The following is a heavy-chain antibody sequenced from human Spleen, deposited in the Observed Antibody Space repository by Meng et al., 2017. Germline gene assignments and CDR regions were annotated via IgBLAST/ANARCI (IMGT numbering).Heavy chain of an antibody. V-gene: IGHV4-34*01. CDR2: INHSGST. J-gene: IGHJ4*02. Sequence: SCAASGFTFSTYAMSWIRQPPGKGLEWIGVINHSGSTNYNPSLKSRVTISVDTSKNQFSLKLSSVTSADTAVYYCARGRLGYSSSWFDCWGQGTLVTVSS. CDR3: ARGRLGYSSSWFDC. CDR1: GFTFSTYA. D-gene: IGHD6-13*01.